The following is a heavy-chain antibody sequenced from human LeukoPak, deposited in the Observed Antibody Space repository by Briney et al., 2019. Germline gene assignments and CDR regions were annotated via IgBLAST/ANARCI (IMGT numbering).Heavy chain of an antibody. CDR3: ARDSQITMIVRAFDI. D-gene: IGHD3-22*01. Sequence: GASAKVSCKASGYTFTGYYMHWVRQAPGQGLEWMGWINPNSGGTNYAQKFQGRVTMTRDTSISTAYMELSRLRSDDTAVYYCARDSQITMIVRAFDIWGQGTMVTVSS. V-gene: IGHV1-2*02. J-gene: IGHJ3*02. CDR1: GYTFTGYY. CDR2: INPNSGGT.